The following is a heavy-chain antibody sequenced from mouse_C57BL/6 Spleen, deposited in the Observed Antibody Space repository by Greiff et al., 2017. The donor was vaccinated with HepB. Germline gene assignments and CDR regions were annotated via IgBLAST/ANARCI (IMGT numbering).Heavy chain of an antibody. Sequence: EVKLVESGGGLVKPGGSLKLSCAASGFTFSSYTMSWVRQTPEKRLEWVATISGGGGNTYYPDSVKGRFTISRDNAKNTLYLQMSSLRSEDTALYYCAREGNYYEYDDPHWYFDVWGTGTTVTVSS. V-gene: IGHV5-9*01. J-gene: IGHJ1*03. CDR2: ISGGGGNT. D-gene: IGHD2-4*01. CDR3: AREGNYYEYDDPHWYFDV. CDR1: GFTFSSYT.